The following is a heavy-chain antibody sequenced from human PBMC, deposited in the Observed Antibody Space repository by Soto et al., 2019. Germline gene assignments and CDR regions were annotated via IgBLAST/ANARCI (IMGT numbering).Heavy chain of an antibody. CDR2: ISSSSYI. CDR1: GFTFSSYS. CDR3: ARDSLGYCSGGSCDNFDY. V-gene: IGHV3-21*01. J-gene: IGHJ4*02. Sequence: GGSLRLSCAASGFTFSSYSMNWVRQAPGKGLEWVSSISSSSYIYYADSVKGRFTISRDNAKNSLYLQMNSLRAEDTAVYYCARDSLGYCSGGSCDNFDYWGQGTLVTVSS. D-gene: IGHD2-15*01.